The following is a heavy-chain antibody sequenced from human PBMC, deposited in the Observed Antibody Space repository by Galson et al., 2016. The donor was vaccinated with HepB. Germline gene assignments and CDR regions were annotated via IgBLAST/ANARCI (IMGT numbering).Heavy chain of an antibody. CDR1: GESLSGYF. CDR3: ARDGFPGFGSFFDY. Sequence: LSLTCTVSGESLSGYFWSWIRQPPGKGLEWIGEVNHRGTTNYDPSLESRVTISANTSKNQFSLNLSSVTAADTAVYFCARDGFPGFGSFFDYWGHGALVTVSS. D-gene: IGHD3-10*01. CDR2: VNHRGTT. J-gene: IGHJ4*01. V-gene: IGHV4-34*01.